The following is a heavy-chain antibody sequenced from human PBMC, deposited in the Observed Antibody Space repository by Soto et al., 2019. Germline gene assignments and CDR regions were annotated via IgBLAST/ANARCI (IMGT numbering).Heavy chain of an antibody. J-gene: IGHJ6*02. Sequence: QSLRLSCRGSGYNFTVSWFSWALQMPGKGLELMGRIDPSDSYTNYSPSFQGHVTISADKSISTAYLQWSSLKASDTAMYYCARPLYSSSSIYYYYVMDVWGQGTTVTVSS. CDR1: GYNFTVSW. V-gene: IGHV5-10-1*01. CDR3: ARPLYSSSSIYYYYVMDV. D-gene: IGHD6-6*01. CDR2: IDPSDSYT.